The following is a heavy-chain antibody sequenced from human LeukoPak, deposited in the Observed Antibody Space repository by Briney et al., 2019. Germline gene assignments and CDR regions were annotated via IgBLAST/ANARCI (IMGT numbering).Heavy chain of an antibody. Sequence: PGGSLRLSCAASGFTFRSYEMNWVRQAPGKGLEWVSYISSSGSTIYYADSVKGRFTISRDNAKNSLYLQMNSLRAEDTAVYYCAREGTAVTTEFDYWGQGTLVTVSS. CDR3: AREGTAVTTEFDY. CDR1: GFTFRSYE. V-gene: IGHV3-48*03. J-gene: IGHJ4*02. D-gene: IGHD4-17*01. CDR2: ISSSGSTI.